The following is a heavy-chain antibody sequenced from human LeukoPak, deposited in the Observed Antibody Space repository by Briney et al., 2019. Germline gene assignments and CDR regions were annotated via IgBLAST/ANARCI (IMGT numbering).Heavy chain of an antibody. V-gene: IGHV3-30*04. CDR3: ARAGYYYGSGTYRDYYYMDV. D-gene: IGHD3-10*01. Sequence: PGGSLRLSCAASGFTFSSYAIHWVRQAPGKGLEWVAVISYDGSNKYYADSVKGRFTISRDNSKNTLYLQMNSLTTEDTAVYYCARAGYYYGSGTYRDYYYMDVWGKGTTVSVSS. CDR2: ISYDGSNK. CDR1: GFTFSSYA. J-gene: IGHJ6*03.